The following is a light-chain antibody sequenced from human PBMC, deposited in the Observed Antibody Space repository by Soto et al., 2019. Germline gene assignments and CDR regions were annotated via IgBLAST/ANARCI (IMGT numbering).Light chain of an antibody. J-gene: IGKJ2*01. CDR1: QSVSSN. Sequence: EIVMTQSPATLSVSPGERATLSCRASQSVSSNLAWYQQKPGQAPRLLIYGASTRATGIPGSFSGSGSGTEFTLTISSLQSEDFAVYYCQQYNNWPPYPFGQGTKLEIK. CDR2: GAS. V-gene: IGKV3D-15*01. CDR3: QQYNNWPPYP.